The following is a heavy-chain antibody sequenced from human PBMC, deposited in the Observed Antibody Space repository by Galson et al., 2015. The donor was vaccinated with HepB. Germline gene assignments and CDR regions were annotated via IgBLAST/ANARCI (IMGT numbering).Heavy chain of an antibody. D-gene: IGHD6-19*01. CDR3: ADSTGWYRVLDY. Sequence: SLRLSCAASGLRFSKYWMSRVRQAPGKGLEWVANINQDESEKNHVDSVEGRFTISRDNAKNSLYLQMNSLRAEDTAVYYCADSTGWYRVLDYWGRGTLVTVSS. V-gene: IGHV3-7*03. CDR2: INQDESEK. CDR1: GLRFSKYW. J-gene: IGHJ4*02.